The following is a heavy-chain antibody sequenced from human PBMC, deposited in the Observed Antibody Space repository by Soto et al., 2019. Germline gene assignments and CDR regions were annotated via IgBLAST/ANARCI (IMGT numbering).Heavy chain of an antibody. V-gene: IGHV1-46*01. D-gene: IGHD3-10*01. J-gene: IGHJ6*02. CDR2: INPSGGNT. CDR1: GYTVTSYY. CDR3: ARGMGPYYYGSGRYYNGGKDAMDV. Sequence: ASVKVSCKASGYTVTSYYINWVRQAPGQGLEWMGIINPSGGNTGYAQKFQGRVTMTRDTSTSTVYMELSSLRSEDTAVYYCARGMGPYYYGSGRYYNGGKDAMDVWGQGTTVTVSS.